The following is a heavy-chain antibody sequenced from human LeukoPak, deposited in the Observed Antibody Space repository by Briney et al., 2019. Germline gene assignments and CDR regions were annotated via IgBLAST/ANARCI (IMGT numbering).Heavy chain of an antibody. D-gene: IGHD3-22*01. V-gene: IGHV3-23*01. J-gene: IGHJ3*02. Sequence: GGSLRLSCAASGFTFSSYAMSWVRQAPGKGLEWVSAIIGSGGSTYYADSVKGRFTISRDNSKNTLYLQMNSLRAEDTAVYYCAKIAHEGSITMIVVVIPGAFDIWGQGTMVTVSS. CDR1: GFTFSSYA. CDR3: AKIAHEGSITMIVVVIPGAFDI. CDR2: IIGSGGST.